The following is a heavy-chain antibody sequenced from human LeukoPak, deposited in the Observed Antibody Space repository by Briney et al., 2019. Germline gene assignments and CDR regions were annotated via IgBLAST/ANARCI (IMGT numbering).Heavy chain of an antibody. CDR3: AKGHCSSTSCYLS. Sequence: PGGSLRLSCAASGFTFSSYAMSWVRQAPGKGLEWVSAISGSAGSTYYADSVKGRFTISRDNSKNTLYLQMNSLRAEDTAVYYCAKGHCSSTSCYLSWGQGTLVTVSS. V-gene: IGHV3-23*01. CDR2: ISGSAGST. D-gene: IGHD2-2*01. J-gene: IGHJ5*02. CDR1: GFTFSSYA.